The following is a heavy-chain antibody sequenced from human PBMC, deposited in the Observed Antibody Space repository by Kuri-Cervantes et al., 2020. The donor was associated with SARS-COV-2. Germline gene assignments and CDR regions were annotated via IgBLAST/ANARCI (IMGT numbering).Heavy chain of an antibody. D-gene: IGHD3-3*01. V-gene: IGHV3-33*01. CDR3: ARGTDIYDFWSGYPTEYYYYALDV. CDR2: IWNDGSNK. J-gene: IGHJ6*02. CDR1: GFTFSRYH. Sequence: GESLEISCASSGFTFSRYHMHWVRQAPGKGLEWVTVIWNDGSNKYYADSVKGRFTISRDNSKNTLYLQMNSLRAEDTAVYYCARGTDIYDFWSGYPTEYYYYALDVWGQGTTVTVSS.